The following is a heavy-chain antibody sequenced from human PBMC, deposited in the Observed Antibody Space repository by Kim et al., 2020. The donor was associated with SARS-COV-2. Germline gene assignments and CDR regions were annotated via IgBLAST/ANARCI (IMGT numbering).Heavy chain of an antibody. CDR3: ASPSSGH. J-gene: IGHJ4*02. Sequence: SETLSLTCAVYGGSFSGYYWSWIRQPPGKGLEWIGEINHSGSTNYNPSLKSRVTISVDTSKNQFSLKLSSVTAADTAVYYCASPSSGHWGQGTLVTVSS. V-gene: IGHV4-34*01. D-gene: IGHD3-3*01. CDR1: GGSFSGYY. CDR2: INHSGST.